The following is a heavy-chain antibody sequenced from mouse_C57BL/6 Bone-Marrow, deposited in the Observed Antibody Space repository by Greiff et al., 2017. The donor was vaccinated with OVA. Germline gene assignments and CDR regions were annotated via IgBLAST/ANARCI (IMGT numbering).Heavy chain of an antibody. J-gene: IGHJ1*03. CDR2: IDPENGDT. V-gene: IGHV14-4*01. Sequence: VQLKQSGAELVRPGASVKLSCTASGFNIKDDYMHWVKQRPEQGLEWIGWIDPENGDTEYASKFQGKATITAYPSSNTAYLQLSSLTSEDTAVYYCTTDYGSSHWYFDVWGTGTTVTVSS. D-gene: IGHD1-1*01. CDR1: GFNIKDDY. CDR3: TTDYGSSHWYFDV.